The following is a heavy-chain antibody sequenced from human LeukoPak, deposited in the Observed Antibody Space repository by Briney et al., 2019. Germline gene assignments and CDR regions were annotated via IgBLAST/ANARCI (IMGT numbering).Heavy chain of an antibody. CDR3: ARRAGDYSHPYDY. V-gene: IGHV3-23*01. J-gene: IGHJ4*02. CDR1: GFTFSSYA. CDR2: ISGSGGST. Sequence: PGWSLRLSCAASGFTFSSYAMSWVRQAPGKGLEWVSAISGSGGSTYYADSVKGRFTISRDNSKNTLYLQMNTLRAEDTAVYYCARRAGDYSHPYDYWGQGTLVTVSS. D-gene: IGHD3-22*01.